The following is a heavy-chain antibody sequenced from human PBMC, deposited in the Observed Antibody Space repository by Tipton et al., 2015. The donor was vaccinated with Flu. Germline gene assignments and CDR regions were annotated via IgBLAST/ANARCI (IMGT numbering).Heavy chain of an antibody. CDR2: IYYSTST. CDR3: ARDREGHSFGL. V-gene: IGHV4-31*03. D-gene: IGHD5-18*01. Sequence: TLSLTCIVSGDSISSGGHYWSWIRQHPGKGLEWIGYIYYSTSTYYSPSLKSRVTMSVDPSKNQFSLKVSSATAADTALYYCARDREGHSFGLWGQGTLVTVSS. J-gene: IGHJ4*02. CDR1: GDSISSGGHY.